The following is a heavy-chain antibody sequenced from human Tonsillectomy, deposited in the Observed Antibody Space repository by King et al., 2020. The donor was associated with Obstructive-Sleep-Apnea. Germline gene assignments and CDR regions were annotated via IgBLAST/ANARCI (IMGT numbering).Heavy chain of an antibody. CDR2: IYYSGST. CDR3: ARGHYYDSSGYYYGFYYFDY. J-gene: IGHJ4*02. Sequence: LQLQESGPGLVKPSETLSLTCTVSGGSISSSSYSWGWIRQPPGKGLEWIGSIYYSGSTSSNPSLKSRVTISVDTSENPSSLTLSSVTAADTAVYYCARGHYYDSSGYYYGFYYFDYWGQGTLVTVSS. V-gene: IGHV4-39*07. D-gene: IGHD3-22*01. CDR1: GGSISSSSYS.